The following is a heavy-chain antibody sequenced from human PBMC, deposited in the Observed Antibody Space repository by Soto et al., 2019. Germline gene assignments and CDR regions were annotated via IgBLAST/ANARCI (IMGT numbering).Heavy chain of an antibody. CDR3: ARQGFGQLHGLVDV. J-gene: IGHJ6*02. V-gene: IGHV4-59*08. CDR1: GGSITSHY. CDR2: IHHSGST. Sequence: QVQLQESGPGLVKPSETLSLTCSVSGGSITSHYCSWFRQPPGKGLEWIGYIHHSGSTSYHPSLKSRVTMSVDTSKNQFSLKVNSVTAADTALYYCARQGFGQLHGLVDVWGPGTTVTVSS. D-gene: IGHD3-10*01.